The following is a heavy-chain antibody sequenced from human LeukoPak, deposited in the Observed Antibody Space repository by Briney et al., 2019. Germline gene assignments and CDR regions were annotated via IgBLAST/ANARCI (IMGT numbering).Heavy chain of an antibody. V-gene: IGHV3-48*03. Sequence: GGSLRLSCAASGFTFSIYEMNWVRQAPGKGLEWVSYISSSGSTIYYADSVKGRFTISRDNAKNSLYLQMNSLRAEDTAVYYCARAHCLSGWYGCENYYYYMDVWGKGTMVTISS. CDR3: ARAHCLSGWYGCENYYYYMDV. D-gene: IGHD6-19*01. J-gene: IGHJ6*03. CDR2: ISSSGSTI. CDR1: GFTFSIYE.